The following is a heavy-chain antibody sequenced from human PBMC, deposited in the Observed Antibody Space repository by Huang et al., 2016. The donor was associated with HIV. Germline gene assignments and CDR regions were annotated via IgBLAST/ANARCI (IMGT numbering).Heavy chain of an antibody. D-gene: IGHD6-19*01. CDR1: GGSFSGYY. J-gene: IGHJ4*02. CDR2: RNHIGKT. Sequence: QVQLRQWGAGLVKPSETLSLTCAVYGGSFSGYYWTWIRQSPGKGLEWIGERNHIGKTIYQPFLKSRVTIAKDTAKNQFSLQLTSVSAADTGVYFCAREKAADSAWYGVYYFDYWGEGALVTVTS. CDR3: AREKAADSAWYGVYYFDY. V-gene: IGHV4-34*01.